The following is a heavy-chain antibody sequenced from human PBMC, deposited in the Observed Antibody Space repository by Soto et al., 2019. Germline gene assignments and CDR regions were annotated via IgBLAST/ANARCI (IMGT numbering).Heavy chain of an antibody. V-gene: IGHV3-74*01. CDR2: INSDGSST. J-gene: IGHJ6*02. Sequence: GGSLRLSCAASGFTFSSYWMHWVRQAPGKGLVWVSRINSDGSSTSYADSVKGRFTISRDNARNTLYLQMNSLRAEDTAVYYCESVRRTGKNYYGAGDPAYYYYGMDVWGQGTTVTVSS. CDR1: GFTFSSYW. CDR3: ESVRRTGKNYYGAGDPAYYYYGMDV. D-gene: IGHD3-10*01.